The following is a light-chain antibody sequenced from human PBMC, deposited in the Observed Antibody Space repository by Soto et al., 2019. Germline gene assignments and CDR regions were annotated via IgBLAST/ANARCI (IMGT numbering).Light chain of an antibody. V-gene: IGLV2-14*03. J-gene: IGLJ2*01. CDR3: SSFTTSSALV. CDR2: DVS. Sequence: QSALTQPASVSGSPGQSITISCTGTHSDIGYYNFVSWYQHHPGKAPKLMIYDVSNRPSGVSNRFSGSKSGNTASLTISGLQAEDEADYYCSSFTTSSALVFGGGTKVTVL. CDR1: HSDIGYYNF.